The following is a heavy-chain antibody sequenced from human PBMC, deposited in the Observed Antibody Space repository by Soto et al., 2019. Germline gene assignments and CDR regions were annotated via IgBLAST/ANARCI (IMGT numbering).Heavy chain of an antibody. Sequence: ASVKVSCKASGYTFTGHYMHWVRQAPGQGLEWMGWINPNSVGTNYAQKFQGRVTMTRDTSISTAYMELSRLRSDDTAVYYCAREPMVRAAHGFDIWGQGTRVTVS. CDR1: GYTFTGHY. V-gene: IGHV1-2*02. D-gene: IGHD3-10*01. CDR3: AREPMVRAAHGFDI. J-gene: IGHJ3*02. CDR2: INPNSVGT.